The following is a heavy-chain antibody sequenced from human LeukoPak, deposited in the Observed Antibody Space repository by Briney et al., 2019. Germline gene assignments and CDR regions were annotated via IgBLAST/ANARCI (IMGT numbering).Heavy chain of an antibody. CDR1: GFTFSSYA. CDR3: ARGVRSGGYYYYYMDV. D-gene: IGHD5/OR15-5a*01. V-gene: IGHV3-64*01. J-gene: IGHJ6*03. Sequence: QTGGSLRLSCAASGFTFSSYAMHWVRQAPGKGLEYVSAISSNGGSTYYANSVKGRFTISRDNSKNTLYLQMGSLRAEDMAVYYCARGVRSGGYYYYYMDVWGKGTTVTVSS. CDR2: ISSNGGST.